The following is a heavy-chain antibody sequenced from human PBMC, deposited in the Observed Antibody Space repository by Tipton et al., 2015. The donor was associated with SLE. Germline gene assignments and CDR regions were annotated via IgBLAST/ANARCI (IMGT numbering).Heavy chain of an antibody. CDR1: GYTFTGYY. Sequence: QSGAEVKKPGASVKVSCKASGYTFTGYYLHWVRQAPGQGLEWMGWINPNSGGTNYARKFQGRVTMTRDTSISTAYMELSRLRSDDTAVYYCARDREGDAFDIWGQGTMVTVSS. CDR3: ARDREGDAFDI. D-gene: IGHD1-26*01. V-gene: IGHV1-2*02. CDR2: INPNSGGT. J-gene: IGHJ3*02.